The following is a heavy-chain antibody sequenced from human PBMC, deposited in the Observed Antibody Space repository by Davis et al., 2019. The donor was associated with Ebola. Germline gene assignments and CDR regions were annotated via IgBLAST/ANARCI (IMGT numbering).Heavy chain of an antibody. J-gene: IGHJ6*02. Sequence: VESLKIPRKGSGYSFPSYWIGWVRPMPGKGLEWLGIIFPGDSNVKYSPSFEGQVTISVDKSINTAYLQWSSLKASDTGVYYCARQMGSLTSAWGQGTTVTVSS. D-gene: IGHD2-8*01. CDR3: ARQMGSLTSA. CDR2: IFPGDSNV. V-gene: IGHV5-51*01. CDR1: GYSFPSYW.